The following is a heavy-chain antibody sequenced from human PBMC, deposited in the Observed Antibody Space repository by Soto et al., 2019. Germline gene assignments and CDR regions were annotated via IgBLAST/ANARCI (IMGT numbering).Heavy chain of an antibody. V-gene: IGHV4-39*01. Sequence: SETLSLTCTVSGGSISSSSYYWGWIRQPPGKGLEWIGSIYYSGSTYYNPSLKSRVTISVDTSKNQFSLKLSSVTAADTAVYYCARPDYDYYYYMDVWGKGTTVTVSS. CDR3: ARPDYDYYYYMDV. CDR1: GGSISSSSYY. J-gene: IGHJ6*03. CDR2: IYYSGST.